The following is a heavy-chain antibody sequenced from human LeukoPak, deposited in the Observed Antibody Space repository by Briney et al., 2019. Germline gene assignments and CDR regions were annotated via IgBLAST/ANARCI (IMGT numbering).Heavy chain of an antibody. CDR2: IIPIFGTA. D-gene: IGHD5-18*01. CDR1: GGTFSSYA. Sequence: SVKVSCKASGGTFSSYAISWVRQAPGQGLEWMGGIIPIFGTANYAQKFQGRVTITADKSTSTAYMELSSLRSEDTAVYYCARNGYSYGYSYYYYYMDVWGKGTTVTVSS. J-gene: IGHJ6*03. V-gene: IGHV1-69*06. CDR3: ARNGYSYGYSYYYYYMDV.